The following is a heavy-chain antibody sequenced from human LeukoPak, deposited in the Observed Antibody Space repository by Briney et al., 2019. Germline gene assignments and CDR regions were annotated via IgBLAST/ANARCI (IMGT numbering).Heavy chain of an antibody. V-gene: IGHV3-48*01. J-gene: IGHJ3*02. D-gene: IGHD3-10*01. CDR3: ASGVLPRMAFDI. Sequence: GGSLRLSCAASGFTFSSYSMNWVRQAPGKGLEWVSYISSSSSTIYYADSVKGRFTISRDNAKNSLYLQRNSLRAEDTAVYYCASGVLPRMAFDIWGQGTMVTVSS. CDR2: ISSSSSTI. CDR1: GFTFSSYS.